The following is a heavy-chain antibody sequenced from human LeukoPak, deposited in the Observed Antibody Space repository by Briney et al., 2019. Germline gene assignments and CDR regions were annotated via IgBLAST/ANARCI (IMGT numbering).Heavy chain of an antibody. J-gene: IGHJ4*02. CDR2: ITHSGST. V-gene: IGHV4-30-4*01. D-gene: IGHD5/OR15-5a*01. CDR1: GVSISSGDSY. Sequence: PSETLSLTCTVSGVSISSGDSYWSWIRQPPGKGLEWIGFITHSGSTYYNPSLKSRVAISLDTSQKQFSLKLSSVAATDTAVYYCGRASTDGSDYWGQGSLVTVSS. CDR3: GRASTDGSDY.